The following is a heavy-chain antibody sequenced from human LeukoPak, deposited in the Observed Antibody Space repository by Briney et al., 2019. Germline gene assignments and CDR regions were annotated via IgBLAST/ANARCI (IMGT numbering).Heavy chain of an antibody. J-gene: IGHJ4*02. D-gene: IGHD3-10*01. Sequence: SETLSLTCTVSGGSISSGDYYWSWIRQPPGKGLEWIGYIYYSGSTYYNPSLKSRVTISVDTSKNQFSLKLSSVTAADTAVYYCAREYGSGSYYNRPLGYWGQGTLVTVSS. V-gene: IGHV4-30-4*01. CDR2: IYYSGST. CDR1: GGSISSGDYY. CDR3: AREYGSGSYYNRPLGY.